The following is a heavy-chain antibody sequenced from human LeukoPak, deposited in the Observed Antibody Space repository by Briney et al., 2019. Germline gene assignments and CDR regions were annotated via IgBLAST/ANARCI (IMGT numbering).Heavy chain of an antibody. Sequence: GGSLRLSCTASGFTFSSYWMHWVRQAPGKGLEWVSRITSDGSSTSHADSVKGRFNISIDNSKNTMFLQMSSLRAEDTAVYHCARDRSGYANDAFDFWGQGTMVTVSS. CDR3: ARDRSGYANDAFDF. V-gene: IGHV3-74*01. D-gene: IGHD3-3*01. CDR1: GFTFSSYW. J-gene: IGHJ3*01. CDR2: ITSDGSST.